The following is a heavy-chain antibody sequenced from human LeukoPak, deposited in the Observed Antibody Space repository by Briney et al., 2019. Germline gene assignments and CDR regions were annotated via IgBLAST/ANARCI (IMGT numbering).Heavy chain of an antibody. CDR3: ATQDYGDLFTTRFDY. CDR1: GHTLTELS. D-gene: IGHD4-17*01. J-gene: IGHJ4*02. CDR2: FDPEDGET. V-gene: IGHV1-24*01. Sequence: ASVKVSCKVSGHTLTELSMHWVRQAPGKGLEWMGGFDPEDGETIYAQKFQGRVTMTEDTSTDTAYMELSSLRSEATAVYYCATQDYGDLFTTRFDYWGQGTLVTISS.